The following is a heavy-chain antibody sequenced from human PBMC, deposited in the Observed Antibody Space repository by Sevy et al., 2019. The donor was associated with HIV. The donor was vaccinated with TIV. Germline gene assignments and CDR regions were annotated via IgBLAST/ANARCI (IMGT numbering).Heavy chain of an antibody. V-gene: IGHV3-33*01. CDR3: ARVEYYYDSSGYYHPVAFDI. CDR1: GFTFSSYG. Sequence: GGSLRLSCAASGFTFSSYGMHWVRQAPGKGLEWVAVIWYDGSNKYYVDSVKGRFTISRDNAKNSLYLQMNSLRAEDTAVYYCARVEYYYDSSGYYHPVAFDIWGQGTMVTVSS. CDR2: IWYDGSNK. D-gene: IGHD3-22*01. J-gene: IGHJ3*02.